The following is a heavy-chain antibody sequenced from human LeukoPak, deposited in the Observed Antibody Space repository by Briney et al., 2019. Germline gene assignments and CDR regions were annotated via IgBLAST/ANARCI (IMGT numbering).Heavy chain of an antibody. Sequence: GASLQISSKGSGYRFTTHWIGWGRQMPGKGLEGMGIISPGDSDTRYSPSFQGQVTISVDKSISTAYVQWSSLQASDTAMYFCARQGGSYQPFDYWGQGTLVTVSS. CDR2: ISPGDSDT. D-gene: IGHD1-26*01. V-gene: IGHV5-51*01. CDR3: ARQGGSYQPFDY. CDR1: GYRFTTHW. J-gene: IGHJ4*02.